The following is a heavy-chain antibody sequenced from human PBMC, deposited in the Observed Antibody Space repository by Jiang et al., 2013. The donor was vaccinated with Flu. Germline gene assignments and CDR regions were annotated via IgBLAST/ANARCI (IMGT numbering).Heavy chain of an antibody. CDR3: ARHPLLSKIAAAGREPLDGY. CDR2: IDPSDSYT. J-gene: IGHJ4*02. V-gene: IGHV5-10-1*01. Sequence: SCKGSGYSFTSYWISWVXQMPGRPGVDGRIDPSDSYTNYSPSFQGHVTISADKSISTAYLQWSSLKASDTAMYYCARHPLLSKIAAAGREPLDGYWGQGTLVTVSS. D-gene: IGHD6-13*01. CDR1: GYSFTSYW.